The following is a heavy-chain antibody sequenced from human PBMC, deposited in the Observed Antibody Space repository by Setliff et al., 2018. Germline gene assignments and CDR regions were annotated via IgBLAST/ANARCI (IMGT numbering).Heavy chain of an antibody. Sequence: QPGGSLSLSCTASGFTFSSYAMSWVRQAPGKGLEWVSSIGDSGNSAYYADSVKGRFTISRDNSKNTVYVQMNSLRAEDTAVYYCAKDGGGTYYSRSDYWGQGTLVTVSS. J-gene: IGHJ4*02. CDR3: AKDGGGTYYSRSDY. CDR2: IGDSGNSA. CDR1: GFTFSSYA. D-gene: IGHD1-26*01. V-gene: IGHV3-23*01.